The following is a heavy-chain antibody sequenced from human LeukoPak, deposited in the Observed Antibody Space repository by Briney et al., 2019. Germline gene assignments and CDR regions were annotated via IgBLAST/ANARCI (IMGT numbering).Heavy chain of an antibody. D-gene: IGHD1-26*01. CDR2: FDPEDGET. CDR3: ATGRRTKVGATTIDY. CDR1: GYTLTELS. J-gene: IGHJ4*02. V-gene: IGHV1-24*01. Sequence: ASEKVSCKVSGYTLTELSMHWVRQAPGKGLEWVGGFDPEDGETIYAQKFQGRVTMTEDTSTDTAYMELSSLRSEDTAVYYCATGRRTKVGATTIDYWGQGTLVTVSS.